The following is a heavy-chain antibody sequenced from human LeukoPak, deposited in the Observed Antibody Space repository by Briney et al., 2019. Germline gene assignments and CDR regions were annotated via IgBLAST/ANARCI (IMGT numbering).Heavy chain of an antibody. Sequence: PSETLSLTCTVSGGSISSGGYYWSWIRQHPGKGLEWIGYIYYSGSTYYNPSLKSRVTISVDTSKNQFSLKLSSVAAADTAVYYCARSGDDYADKFPLGSWGQGTLVTVSS. CDR2: IYYSGST. D-gene: IGHD4-17*01. CDR3: ARSGDDYADKFPLGS. V-gene: IGHV4-31*03. CDR1: GGSISSGGYY. J-gene: IGHJ4*02.